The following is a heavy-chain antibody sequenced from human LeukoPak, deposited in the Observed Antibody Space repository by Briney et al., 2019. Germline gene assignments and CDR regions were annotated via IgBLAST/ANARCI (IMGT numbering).Heavy chain of an antibody. CDR3: ASGAAAGTIMLDY. CDR1: GGTFSSYA. D-gene: IGHD6-13*01. Sequence: GASVKVSCKASGGTFSSYAISWVRQAPGQGLEWMGGIIPIFGTANYAQKFQGRVTITADESTSTAYMELSSLRSEGTAVYYCASGAAAGTIMLDYWGQGTLVTVSS. CDR2: IIPIFGTA. J-gene: IGHJ4*02. V-gene: IGHV1-69*01.